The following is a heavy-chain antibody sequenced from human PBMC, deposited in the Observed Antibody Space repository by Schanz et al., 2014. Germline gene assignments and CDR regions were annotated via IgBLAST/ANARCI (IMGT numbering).Heavy chain of an antibody. V-gene: IGHV3-74*01. CDR2: IKSDGSST. CDR3: ARAGYDADNWFDP. D-gene: IGHD2-2*01. Sequence: EVQLVESGGGLVQPGGSLRLSCAASGFTFSSYWMHWVRQVPGKGLVWVSRIKSDGSSTSYADSVKGRFTISRDNAKNSLFLQMNSLRAEDTAVYYCARAGYDADNWFDPWGQGTLVTVSS. CDR1: GFTFSSYW. J-gene: IGHJ5*02.